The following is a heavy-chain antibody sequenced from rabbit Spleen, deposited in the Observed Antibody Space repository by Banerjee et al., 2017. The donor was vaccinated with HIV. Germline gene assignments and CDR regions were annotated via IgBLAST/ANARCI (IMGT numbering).Heavy chain of an antibody. CDR2: IYTGSGSA. J-gene: IGHJ4*01. D-gene: IGHD1-1*01. Sequence: QSLEESGGGLVKPEGSLTLTCTASGFSFSNNDYMCWVRQAPGKGLEWIACIYTGSGSAYYASWAKGRFTISKTSSTTVTLQMTSLTVADTTTYFCARDYIGSGNLWGPGTLVTVS. CDR3: ARDYIGSGNL. CDR1: GFSFSNNDY. V-gene: IGHV1S40*01.